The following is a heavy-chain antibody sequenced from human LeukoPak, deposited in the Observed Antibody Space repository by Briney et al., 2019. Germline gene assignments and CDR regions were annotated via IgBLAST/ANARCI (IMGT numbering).Heavy chain of an antibody. CDR1: GGSFSGYY. CDR3: ARRSSCSGGSCYLTDYYYYYMDV. CDR2: INHSGST. J-gene: IGHJ6*03. V-gene: IGHV4-34*01. Sequence: PSETLSLTCAVYGGSFSGYYWSWIRQPPGKGLEWIGEINHSGSTNYNPSLKSRVTISVDTSKNQFSLKLSSVTAADTAVYYCARRSSCSGGSCYLTDYYYYYMDVWGKGTTVTISS. D-gene: IGHD2-15*01.